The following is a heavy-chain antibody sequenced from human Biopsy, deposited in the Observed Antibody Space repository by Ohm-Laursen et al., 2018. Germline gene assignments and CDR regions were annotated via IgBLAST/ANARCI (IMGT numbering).Heavy chain of an antibody. CDR1: GYTFTRYY. Sequence: ASVKASCKASGYTFTRYYMHWVRQAPGQGLQWMGLINPSHGSTGSAQKFEGRFTMTWDTSTTTVYMELSSLRSEDPAVYYCVLASFDYWGQGTLVTVPS. V-gene: IGHV1-46*01. J-gene: IGHJ4*02. CDR2: INPSHGST. CDR3: VLASFDY.